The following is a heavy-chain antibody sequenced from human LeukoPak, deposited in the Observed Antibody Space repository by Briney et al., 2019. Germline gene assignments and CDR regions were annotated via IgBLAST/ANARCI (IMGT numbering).Heavy chain of an antibody. D-gene: IGHD7-27*01. Sequence: PSETLSLTCTVSGGSISSYYWSWIRQPPGKGLEWIGYIYHSGSTYYNPSLKSRVTISVDRSKNQFSLKLSSVTAADTAVYYCARDLELGSDYWGQGTLVTVSS. CDR1: GGSISSYY. CDR3: ARDLELGSDY. V-gene: IGHV4-59*12. J-gene: IGHJ4*02. CDR2: IYHSGST.